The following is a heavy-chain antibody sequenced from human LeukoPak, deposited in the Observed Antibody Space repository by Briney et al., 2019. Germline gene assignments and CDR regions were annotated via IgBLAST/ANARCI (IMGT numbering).Heavy chain of an antibody. CDR2: IYYSGST. Sequence: SETLSLTCTVSGGSISSSSYYWGWIRQPPGKGLEWIGSIYYSGSTYYNPSLKSRVTISVDTSKNRFSLKLSSVTAADTAVYYCARRGLWAIRAEDYFDYWGQGTLVTVSP. V-gene: IGHV4-39*01. D-gene: IGHD2/OR15-2a*01. J-gene: IGHJ4*02. CDR3: ARRGLWAIRAEDYFDY. CDR1: GGSISSSSYY.